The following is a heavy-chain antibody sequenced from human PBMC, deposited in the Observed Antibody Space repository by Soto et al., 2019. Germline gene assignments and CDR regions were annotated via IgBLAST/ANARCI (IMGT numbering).Heavy chain of an antibody. CDR2: INHSGST. Sequence: SETLSLTCTVSGGSISSGGYYWSCIRQHPGKGLVWIGEINHSGSTNYNPSLKSRVTISVDTSKNQFSLKLSSVTAADTAVYYCARSLGYCSGGSCPNRYGMDVWGQGTTVTVSS. CDR1: GGSISSGGYY. J-gene: IGHJ6*02. D-gene: IGHD2-15*01. CDR3: ARSLGYCSGGSCPNRYGMDV. V-gene: IGHV4-31*03.